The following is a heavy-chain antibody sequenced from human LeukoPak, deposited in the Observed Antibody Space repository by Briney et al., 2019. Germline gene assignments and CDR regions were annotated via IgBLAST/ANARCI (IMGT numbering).Heavy chain of an antibody. CDR2: INHSGST. CDR1: GGSFSGYY. Sequence: SETLSLTCAVYGGSFSGYYWSWIRQPPGKGLEGMGEINHSGSTNYNPSLKSRVTISVDTSKNQFSLKLSSVTAADTAVYYCARVTCRDGYNSNTHNRKEDLFDYWGQGTLVTVSS. CDR3: ARVTCRDGYNSNTHNRKEDLFDY. D-gene: IGHD5-24*01. J-gene: IGHJ4*02. V-gene: IGHV4-34*01.